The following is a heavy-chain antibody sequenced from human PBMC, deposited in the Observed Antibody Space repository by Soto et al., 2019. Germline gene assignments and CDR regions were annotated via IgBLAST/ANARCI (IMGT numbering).Heavy chain of an antibody. CDR2: INHSGST. D-gene: IGHD2-15*01. Sequence: QVQLHQWGAGLLKPSETLSLTCAVYGGSFSGYYWSWIRQPPGKGLEWIGEINHSGSTNYNPSLKSRVTISVDTSKNQFSLKLSSVTAADTAVYYCARGRYRYCGGGSCYSNAFDIWGQGTMVTVSS. V-gene: IGHV4-34*01. CDR1: GGSFSGYY. J-gene: IGHJ3*02. CDR3: ARGRYRYCGGGSCYSNAFDI.